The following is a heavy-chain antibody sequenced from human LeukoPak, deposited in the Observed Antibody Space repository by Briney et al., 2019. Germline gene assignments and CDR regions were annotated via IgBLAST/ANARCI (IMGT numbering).Heavy chain of an antibody. V-gene: IGHV3-30-3*01. D-gene: IGHD3-22*01. CDR3: ATSIITMIVVDDY. J-gene: IGHJ4*02. CDR1: GFTFSSYA. Sequence: PGGSLRLSCAASGFTFSSYAMHWVRQAPGKGLEWVAVISYDGSNKYYADSVKGRFTISRDNSKNTLYLQMNSLRAEDTAVYYCATSIITMIVVDDYWGQGTLVTVSS. CDR2: ISYDGSNK.